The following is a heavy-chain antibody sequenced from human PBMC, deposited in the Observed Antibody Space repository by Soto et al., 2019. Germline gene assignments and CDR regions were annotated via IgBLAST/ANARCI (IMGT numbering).Heavy chain of an antibody. J-gene: IGHJ6*02. Sequence: ASVKVSCKASGYTFTSYGISWVRQAPGQGLEWMGWISAYNGNTNYAQKLQGRVTMTTDTSTSTAYMELRSLRSDDTAVYYCGRDRIAVAGYYYYGMDVWGQGTTVTVSS. D-gene: IGHD6-19*01. CDR1: GYTFTSYG. CDR2: ISAYNGNT. V-gene: IGHV1-18*01. CDR3: GRDRIAVAGYYYYGMDV.